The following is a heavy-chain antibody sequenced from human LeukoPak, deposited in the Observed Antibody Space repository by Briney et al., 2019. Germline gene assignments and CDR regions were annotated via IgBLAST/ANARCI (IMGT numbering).Heavy chain of an antibody. J-gene: IGHJ4*02. CDR3: ARNQVDIVATIRDGFDY. CDR2: IKQDGSEK. D-gene: IGHD5-12*01. CDR1: GFTFSSYW. Sequence: GGSLRLSCAASGFTFSSYWMSWVRQAPGKGLEWVANIKQDGSEKYYVDSVKGRFTISRDNAKNSLYLQMNSLRAEDTAVHYCARNQVDIVATIRDGFDYWGQGTLVTVSS. V-gene: IGHV3-7*01.